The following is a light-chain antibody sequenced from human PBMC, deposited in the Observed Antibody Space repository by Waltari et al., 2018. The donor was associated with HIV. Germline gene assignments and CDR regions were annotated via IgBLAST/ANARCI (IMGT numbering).Light chain of an antibody. CDR2: EEN. J-gene: IGLJ1*01. CDR1: ALPEKT. Sequence: YELTQPPSVSVSPGQTAAITCSGDALPEKTVSWFRQRSGQAPVLLIFEENRRPSAISDKFSGSKSGTVATLTISGAQVQDEADYYCYSTGNGDTHKGVFGSGTCVTVL. CDR3: YSTGNGDTHKGV. V-gene: IGLV3-10*01.